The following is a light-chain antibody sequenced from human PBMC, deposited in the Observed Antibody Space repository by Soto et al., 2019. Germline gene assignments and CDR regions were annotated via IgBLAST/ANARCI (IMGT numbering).Light chain of an antibody. CDR3: QQYGSSAPIT. CDR1: QIVYNGY. Sequence: ENVLTQSQGTLSLSPGESATLSCLAIQIVYNGYLAWYQQKPGQPPRLLIFGASTRASGVPDRFSGSESGTDFTLTINRLQPEDFAVYYCQQYGSSAPITFGQGTRLEI. J-gene: IGKJ5*01. CDR2: GAS. V-gene: IGKV3-20*01.